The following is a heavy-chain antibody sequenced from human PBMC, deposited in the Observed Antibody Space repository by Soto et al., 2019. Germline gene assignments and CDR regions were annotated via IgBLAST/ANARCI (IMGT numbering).Heavy chain of an antibody. V-gene: IGHV3-9*01. Sequence: PGGSLRLSCAASGFTFDDYAMHWVRQGPGKGLEWVSGIGWNSDMITYADSVKGRFTVSRDNAKNSLDLEMNSLRVEDTALYYCVKDTYILVGATHLDSWGQGTLVTVSS. CDR2: IGWNSDMI. CDR3: VKDTYILVGATHLDS. D-gene: IGHD1-26*01. CDR1: GFTFDDYA. J-gene: IGHJ4*02.